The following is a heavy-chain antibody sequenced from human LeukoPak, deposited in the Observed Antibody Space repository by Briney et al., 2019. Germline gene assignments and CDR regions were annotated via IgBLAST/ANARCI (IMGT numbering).Heavy chain of an antibody. Sequence: PGGSLRLSCAASGFTFNSYKMNWVRQAPGQGLEWVSSISSSSTYIYYADSVKGRFTISRDNAKNSLYLQMNSLRAEDTAVYYCARVPYSGYDSAYYYGMDVWGQGTTVTVSS. CDR3: ARVPYSGYDSAYYYGMDV. J-gene: IGHJ6*02. CDR1: GFTFNSYK. V-gene: IGHV3-21*01. D-gene: IGHD5-12*01. CDR2: ISSSSTYI.